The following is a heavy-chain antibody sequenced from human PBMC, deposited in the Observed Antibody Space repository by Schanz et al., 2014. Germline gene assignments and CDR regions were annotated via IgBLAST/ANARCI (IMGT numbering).Heavy chain of an antibody. D-gene: IGHD1-1*01. CDR1: GFTFGTFW. V-gene: IGHV3-7*01. CDR3: ARDADYNPTSDFWYDAYDF. Sequence: EVQLVESGGGLLQPGGSLRLSCAASGFTFGTFWMSWVRQAPGKGLEWVANINQDGSDKSYVDSVKGRFTISRDNAKNSLYLHMRSLRVDDTAVYYCARDADYNPTSDFWYDAYDFWGQGTVVTVSS. J-gene: IGHJ3*01. CDR2: INQDGSDK.